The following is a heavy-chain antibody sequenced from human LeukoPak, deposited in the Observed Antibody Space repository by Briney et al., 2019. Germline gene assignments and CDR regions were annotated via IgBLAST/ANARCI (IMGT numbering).Heavy chain of an antibody. J-gene: IGHJ4*02. CDR3: AKGGLRYFDWNFDY. Sequence: GGSLRLSCAASGFTFSSYAMSWVRQAPGKGLEWVSAISGSGGSTYYADSVKGRFTISRDNSKNTLYLQMKSLRAEDTAVYYCAKGGLRYFDWNFDYWGQGTLVTVSS. V-gene: IGHV3-23*01. D-gene: IGHD3-9*01. CDR1: GFTFSSYA. CDR2: ISGSGGST.